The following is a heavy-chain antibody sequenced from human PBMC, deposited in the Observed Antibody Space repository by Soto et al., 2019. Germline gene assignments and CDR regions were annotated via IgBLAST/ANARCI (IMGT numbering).Heavy chain of an antibody. CDR3: ARDGLPNYDFWSGYQIDY. V-gene: IGHV3-21*01. J-gene: IGHJ4*02. D-gene: IGHD3-3*01. CDR2: ISSSSSYI. Sequence: GGSLRLSCAASGFTFSSYSMNWVRQAPGKGLEWVSSISSSSSYIYYADSVKGRFTTSRDNAKNSLYLQMNSLRAEDTAVYYCARDGLPNYDFWSGYQIDYWGQGTLVTVSS. CDR1: GFTFSSYS.